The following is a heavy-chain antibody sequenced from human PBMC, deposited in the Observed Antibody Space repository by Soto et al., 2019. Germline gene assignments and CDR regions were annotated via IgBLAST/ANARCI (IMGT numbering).Heavy chain of an antibody. CDR1: GYTFTNYA. CDR3: ARAGDDCSAANCYVIDY. D-gene: IGHD2-2*01. V-gene: IGHV1-3*04. Sequence: ASVKVSCKASGYTFTNYAMHWVRQAPGQTFEWMGWINTGKGNTKYSQKFQGRVTITRDTSASTAYMELSSLRSEDTAMYYCARAGDDCSAANCYVIDYWGQGTLVTVSS. J-gene: IGHJ4*02. CDR2: INTGKGNT.